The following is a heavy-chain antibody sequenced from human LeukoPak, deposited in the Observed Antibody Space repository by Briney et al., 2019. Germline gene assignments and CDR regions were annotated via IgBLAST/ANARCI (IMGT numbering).Heavy chain of an antibody. J-gene: IGHJ4*02. CDR1: GYSFTGYY. V-gene: IGHV1-2*02. Sequence: GASVKVSCKASGYSFTGYYMQWVRQAPGQGLEWMGWINPNSGGTNYAQKFQGRVTMTRDTSISTAYMELNRLRSDDTAGYYCARVLCSGGSCSTYFDYWGQGTLVTVSS. CDR2: INPNSGGT. D-gene: IGHD2-15*01. CDR3: ARVLCSGGSCSTYFDY.